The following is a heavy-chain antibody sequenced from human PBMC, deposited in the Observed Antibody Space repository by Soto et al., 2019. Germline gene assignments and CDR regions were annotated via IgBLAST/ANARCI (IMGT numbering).Heavy chain of an antibody. Sequence: QVQLQQWGAGLLKPSETLSLTCGVYDGPFSTYHWTWIRQPPGKGLEWIGEINHSGTSNYNPSLKSRVTILVDTSKNQFSLKLNSVTAADTAVYYCARGLLYYASGTYWGGWFDPWGQGTLVTVSS. D-gene: IGHD3-10*01. CDR1: DGPFSTYH. CDR2: INHSGTS. J-gene: IGHJ5*02. CDR3: ARGLLYYASGTYWGGWFDP. V-gene: IGHV4-34*01.